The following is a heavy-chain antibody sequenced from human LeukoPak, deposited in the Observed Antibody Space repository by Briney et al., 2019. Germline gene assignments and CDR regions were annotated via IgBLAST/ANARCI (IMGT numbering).Heavy chain of an antibody. CDR1: GYTFTSYA. CDR2: INTNTGNP. V-gene: IGHV7-4-1*02. J-gene: IGHJ4*02. D-gene: IGHD6-13*01. CDR3: AREVAAAEAFRFDY. Sequence: GGSLRLSCAASGYTFTSYAMNWVRQAPGQGLEWMGWINTNTGNPTYAQGFTGRFVFSLDTSVSTAYLQISSLKAEDTAVYYCAREVAAAEAFRFDYWGQGTLVTVSS.